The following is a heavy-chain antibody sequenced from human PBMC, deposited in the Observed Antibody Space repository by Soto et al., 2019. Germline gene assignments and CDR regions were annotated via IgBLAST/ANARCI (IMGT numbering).Heavy chain of an antibody. D-gene: IGHD3-10*01. CDR2: INHSGST. CDR3: ARHAGPISYYYGSGAYGMDV. CDR1: GGSFSGYY. V-gene: IGHV4-34*01. J-gene: IGHJ6*02. Sequence: SETLSLTCAVYGGSFSGYYWSWIRQPPGKGLERIGEINHSGSTNYNPSLKSRVTISVDTSKNQFSLKLSSVTAADTAVYYCARHAGPISYYYGSGAYGMDVWGQGTTVTVSS.